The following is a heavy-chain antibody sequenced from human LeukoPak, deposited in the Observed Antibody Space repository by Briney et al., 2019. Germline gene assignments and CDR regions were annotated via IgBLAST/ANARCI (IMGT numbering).Heavy chain of an antibody. CDR2: IYYTGSS. J-gene: IGHJ4*02. Sequence: SETLSLTCTVSVGSITSYDWGWIRQSPGKGLEWIGYIYYTGSSNYNPSFKSRVTMAVDTSKNQFSLKLSSVTAADTAVYYCARASGYYPRLYFDYWGRGTLVTVSS. CDR3: ARASGYYPRLYFDY. CDR1: VGSITSYD. D-gene: IGHD3-22*01. V-gene: IGHV4-59*08.